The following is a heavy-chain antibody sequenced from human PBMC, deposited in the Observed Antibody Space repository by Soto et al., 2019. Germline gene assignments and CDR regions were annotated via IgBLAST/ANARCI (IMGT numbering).Heavy chain of an antibody. CDR2: ISPNGRDV. Sequence: QVQLVESGGGLVNPGGSLRLSCAASGFAFTDSYMSWIRQAPGKGLECLSYISPNGRDVDYADSVRGRFTISRDNARNSLFLQRNSLRGDDTAVYDCARTARLFDYWGQGTLVTVPS. CDR1: GFAFTDSY. CDR3: ARTARLFDY. D-gene: IGHD6-6*01. J-gene: IGHJ4*02. V-gene: IGHV3-11*01.